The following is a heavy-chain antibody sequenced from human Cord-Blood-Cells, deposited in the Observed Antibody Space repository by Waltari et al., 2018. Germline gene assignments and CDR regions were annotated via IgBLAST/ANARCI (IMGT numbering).Heavy chain of an antibody. D-gene: IGHD5-12*01. CDR1: GFTFSSYG. V-gene: IGHV3-30*18. Sequence: QVQLVASGGGVVQPGRSLRLSCAASGFTFSSYGMHWVRQAPGKGLEWVAVISYDGSNKYYADSVKGRFTISRDNSKNTLYLQMNSLRAEDTAVYYCAKESIVATTRSYFDYWGQGTLVTVSS. CDR2: ISYDGSNK. J-gene: IGHJ4*02. CDR3: AKESIVATTRSYFDY.